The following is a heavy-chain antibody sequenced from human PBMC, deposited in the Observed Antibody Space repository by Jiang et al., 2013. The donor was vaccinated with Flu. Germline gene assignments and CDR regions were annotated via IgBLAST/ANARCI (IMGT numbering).Heavy chain of an antibody. CDR1: GFTFSSYG. Sequence: PGGSLRLSCAASGFTFSSYGMHWVRQAPGKGLEWVAFIRYDGSNKYYADSVKGRFTISRDNSKNTLYLQMNSLRAEDTAVYYCARVIQEGSWYYYYYYMDVWGKGTTVTVSS. CDR2: IRYDGSNK. V-gene: IGHV3-30*02. D-gene: IGHD1-26*01. CDR3: ARVIQEGSWYYYYYYMDV. J-gene: IGHJ6*03.